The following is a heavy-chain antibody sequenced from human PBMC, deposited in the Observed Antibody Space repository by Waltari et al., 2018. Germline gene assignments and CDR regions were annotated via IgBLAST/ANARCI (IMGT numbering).Heavy chain of an antibody. Sequence: QVQLVQSGAEVKKPGASVKVSCKASGYTFTSYGISWVRQAPGQGLEWMGWINPYNGNTKYIERLQGRVTLTTDTSTNTAYMELRSLRSDDTVMYYCARDPFAPFYWGQGTLVTVSS. J-gene: IGHJ4*02. CDR3: ARDPFAPFY. CDR2: INPYNGNT. CDR1: GYTFTSYG. D-gene: IGHD3-10*01. V-gene: IGHV1-18*01.